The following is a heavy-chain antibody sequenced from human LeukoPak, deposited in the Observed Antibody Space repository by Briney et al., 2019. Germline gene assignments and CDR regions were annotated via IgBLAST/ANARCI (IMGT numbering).Heavy chain of an antibody. Sequence: GASVKVSCKASGYTFTGYYMHWVRQAPGQGLEWMGWINPNSGGTNYAQKFQGRVTMTRDTSISTAYMELSRLRSDDTAVYYCARARYCSSTSCYNNWFDPWGQGTLVTVSS. CDR3: ARARYCSSTSCYNNWFDP. D-gene: IGHD2-2*01. V-gene: IGHV1-2*02. CDR2: INPNSGGT. J-gene: IGHJ5*02. CDR1: GYTFTGYY.